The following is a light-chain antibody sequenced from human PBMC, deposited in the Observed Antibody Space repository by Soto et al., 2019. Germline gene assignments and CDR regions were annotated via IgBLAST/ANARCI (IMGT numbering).Light chain of an antibody. J-gene: IGLJ1*01. V-gene: IGLV1-51*01. CDR3: GSWDSSLTYV. CDR2: DNN. Sequence: QSVLTQPTPVSAAPGQKVTISCSGSSSNIGNNFVTWYQQLPGTAPKLLIYDNNKRPSGIPDRFSGSQSGTSATLGINGLQTGDEAVYYCGSWDSSLTYVFGNGTKVTV. CDR1: SSNIGNNF.